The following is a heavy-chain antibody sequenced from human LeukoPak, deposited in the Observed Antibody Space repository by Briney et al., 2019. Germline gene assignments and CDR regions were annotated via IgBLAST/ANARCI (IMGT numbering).Heavy chain of an antibody. Sequence: GGSLRLSCAASGFTFSSYWMHWVRQAPGKGLEWVSGISWNSGSIGYADSVKGRFTISRDNAKNSLYLQMNSLRAEDTALYYCAKGSQWELLRLADYWGQGTLVTVSS. CDR3: AKGSQWELLRLADY. CDR2: ISWNSGSI. CDR1: GFTFSSYW. V-gene: IGHV3-9*01. J-gene: IGHJ4*02. D-gene: IGHD1-26*01.